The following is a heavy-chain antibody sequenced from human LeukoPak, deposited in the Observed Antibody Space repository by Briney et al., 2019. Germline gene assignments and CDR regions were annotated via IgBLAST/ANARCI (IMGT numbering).Heavy chain of an antibody. J-gene: IGHJ4*02. CDR2: ISAYNGNT. Sequence: GASVKVSCKASGYTFTSYGISWVRQAPGQGLEWMGWISAYNGNTNYAQKLQGRVTMTTDTSTSTAYMELRSLRSEDTAVYYCATFLTYYDILTGSYYFDYWGQGTLVTVSS. CDR1: GYTFTSYG. D-gene: IGHD3-9*01. CDR3: ATFLTYYDILTGSYYFDY. V-gene: IGHV1-18*01.